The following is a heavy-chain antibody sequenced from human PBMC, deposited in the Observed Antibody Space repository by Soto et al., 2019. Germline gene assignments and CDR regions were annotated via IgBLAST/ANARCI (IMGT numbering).Heavy chain of an antibody. CDR3: ARDRGVAGRRDNWFDP. V-gene: IGHV1-2*02. J-gene: IGHJ5*02. CDR1: GYTFTDYY. D-gene: IGHD6-6*01. CDR2: INPNSGGT. Sequence: GASVKTSCKASGYTFTDYYIHWVRQAPGQGLEWMGWINPNSGGTNSAQKFQGRVTMTRDTSISTAYMELSSLRSDDTAVYFCARDRGVAGRRDNWFDPWGQGTLVTVSS.